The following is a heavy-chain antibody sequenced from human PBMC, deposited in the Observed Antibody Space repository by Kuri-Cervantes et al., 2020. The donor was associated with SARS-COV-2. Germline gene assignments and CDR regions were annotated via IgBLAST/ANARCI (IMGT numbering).Heavy chain of an antibody. CDR3: ARHLCSSTSCYGAEWFDP. V-gene: IGHV4-59*08. D-gene: IGHD2-2*01. CDR1: GGYMSNY. J-gene: IGHJ5*02. Sequence: SETLSLTCRVSGGYMSNYWSWIRQPPGKGLEWIGYIYYIGSTKYNPSLNSRVTMSVEASKFQISLKLSSVTAADTAVYFCARHLCSSTSCYGAEWFDPWGQGTLVTVSS. CDR2: IYYIGST.